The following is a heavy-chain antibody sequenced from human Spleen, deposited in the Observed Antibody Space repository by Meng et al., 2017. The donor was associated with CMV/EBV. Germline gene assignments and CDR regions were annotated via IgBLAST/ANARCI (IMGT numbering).Heavy chain of an antibody. J-gene: IGHJ4*02. V-gene: IGHV4-59*01. D-gene: IGHD3-16*01. CDR1: GGSISSYY. Sequence: SETLSLTCIVSGGSISSYYWSWIRQPPGKGLEWIGYIYYSGSTNYNPSLKSRVTISVDTSKNQFSLKLSSVTAADTAVYYCARDRGLGPSAPFDYWGQGTLVTVSS. CDR2: IYYSGST. CDR3: ARDRGLGPSAPFDY.